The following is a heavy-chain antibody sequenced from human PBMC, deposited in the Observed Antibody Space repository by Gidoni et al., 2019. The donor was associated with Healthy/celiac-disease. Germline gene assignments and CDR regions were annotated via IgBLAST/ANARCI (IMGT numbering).Heavy chain of an antibody. CDR3: AKDKRAMIVVVSASDY. J-gene: IGHJ4*02. CDR1: GFTFSSYA. Sequence: EVQLLESGGGLVQPGGSLRLSCAASGFTFSSYAMSWVRQAPGKGLEWVSAISGSGGSTYYADSVKGRFTISRDNSKNTLYLQMNSLRAEDTAVYYCAKDKRAMIVVVSASDYWGQGTLVTVSS. V-gene: IGHV3-23*01. CDR2: ISGSGGST. D-gene: IGHD3-22*01.